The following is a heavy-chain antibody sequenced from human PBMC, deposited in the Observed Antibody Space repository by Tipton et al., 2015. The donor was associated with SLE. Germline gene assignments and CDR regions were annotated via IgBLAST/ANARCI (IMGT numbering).Heavy chain of an antibody. CDR3: ARHSGWSFDV. D-gene: IGHD2-15*01. V-gene: IGHV4-34*01. CDR2: IHHIGGT. CDR1: GGSTSDRN. Sequence: GLVKSSETLSLTCAVYGGSTSDRNWSWIRQPPGKGLEWIGEIHHIGGTKYSPSLNSRVTISIDTSKNQFSLKLISVTAADTAVYYCARHSGWSFDVWGQGTMVTVSS. J-gene: IGHJ3*01.